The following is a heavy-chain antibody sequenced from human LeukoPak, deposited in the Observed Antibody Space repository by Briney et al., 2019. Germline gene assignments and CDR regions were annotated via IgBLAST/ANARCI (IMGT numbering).Heavy chain of an antibody. CDR1: GYTFTSYD. CDR2: MNPNSGNT. CDR3: ARDRGYPYYYYMDV. J-gene: IGHJ6*03. Sequence: ASVKVSCKASGYTFTSYDINWVRQATGQGLEWMGWMNPNSGNTGYAQKFQGRITITSDTSISTAYMELSSLRSEDTAVYYCARDRGYPYYYYMDVWGKGTTVTVSS. D-gene: IGHD1-1*01. V-gene: IGHV1-8*03.